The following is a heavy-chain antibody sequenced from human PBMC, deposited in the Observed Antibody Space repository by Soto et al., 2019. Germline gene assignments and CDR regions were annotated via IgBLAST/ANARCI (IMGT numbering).Heavy chain of an antibody. D-gene: IGHD1-26*01. CDR3: TTTYTGGSFYT. J-gene: IGHJ5*02. CDR1: GFLFNNAW. Sequence: EVQVVESGGGLVQPGKSLRLSCAASGFLFNNAWMNWVRQAPGKGLEWVGRIKSETGGGTTDYAAPVKGRFTIARDDSKNMLYLLMNSLKTEDTAAYCCTTTYTGGSFYTWGQGTLVTVSS. CDR2: IKSETGGGTT. V-gene: IGHV3-15*07.